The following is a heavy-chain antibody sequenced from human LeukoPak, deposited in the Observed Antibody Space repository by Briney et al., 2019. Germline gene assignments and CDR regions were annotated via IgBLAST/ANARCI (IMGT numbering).Heavy chain of an antibody. Sequence: SQTLSLTCTVSGGSISSGGHYWSWIRQHPGKGLEWIGYIYYSGSTYYNPSLKSRVTISVDTSKNQFSLKLSSVTAADTAVYYCATVGRDSSGYYYVSYYFDYWGQGTLVTVSS. V-gene: IGHV4-31*03. CDR1: GGSISSGGHY. J-gene: IGHJ4*02. CDR2: IYYSGST. D-gene: IGHD3-22*01. CDR3: ATVGRDSSGYYYVSYYFDY.